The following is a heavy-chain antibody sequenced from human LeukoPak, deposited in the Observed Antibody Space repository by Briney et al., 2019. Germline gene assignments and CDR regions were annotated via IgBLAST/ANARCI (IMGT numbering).Heavy chain of an antibody. D-gene: IGHD3-10*01. V-gene: IGHV4-4*07. J-gene: IGHJ4*02. Sequence: SETLSLTCTVSGGSISSYYWNWIRQPAGKGLEWIGRIHSSGGINYNSSLASRLAMSADMSKNQFSLKMTSVTAADTAVYYCARDPGKERFGVVFDYWGQGALVTVPS. CDR1: GGSISSYY. CDR3: ARDPGKERFGVVFDY. CDR2: IHSSGGI.